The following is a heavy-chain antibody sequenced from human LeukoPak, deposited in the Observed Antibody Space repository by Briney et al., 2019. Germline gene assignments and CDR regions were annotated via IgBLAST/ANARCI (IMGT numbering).Heavy chain of an antibody. J-gene: IGHJ6*04. V-gene: IGHV3-48*03. CDR2: ISSSDSTI. Sequence: GGSLRLSCAASGFTFSSYEMNWVRQAPGKGLEWVSYISSSDSTIYYADSVKGRFTISRDNAKDSLYLQMNSLRAEDTAVYYCAELGITMIGGVWGKGTTVTISS. CDR3: AELGITMIGGV. D-gene: IGHD3-10*02. CDR1: GFTFSSYE.